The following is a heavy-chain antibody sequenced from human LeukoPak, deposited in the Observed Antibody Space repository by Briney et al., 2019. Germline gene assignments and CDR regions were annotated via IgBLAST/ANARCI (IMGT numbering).Heavy chain of an antibody. V-gene: IGHV3-15*01. CDR3: TTDPHGYYYGSGSYSGY. J-gene: IGHJ4*02. D-gene: IGHD3-10*01. CDR1: GFTFSSYS. Sequence: GGSLRLSCAASGFTFSSYSMNWVRQAPGKGLEWVGRIKSKTDGGTTDYAAPVKGRFTISRDDSKNTLYLQMNSLKTEDTAVYYCTTDPHGYYYGSGSYSGYWGQGTLVTVSS. CDR2: IKSKTDGGTT.